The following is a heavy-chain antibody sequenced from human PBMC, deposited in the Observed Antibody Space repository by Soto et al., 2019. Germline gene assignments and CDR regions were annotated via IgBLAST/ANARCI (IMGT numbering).Heavy chain of an antibody. CDR3: ASSAPDYYYDSSGFDY. CDR1: GGSFSTYY. Sequence: SETLSLTCTVSGGSFSTYYWSWIQQPPGKGLEWIGNIYYSGSTNYKPSLKSRVTISVDTSKNQFSLKLRSVTAADTAVYYCASSAPDYYYDSSGFDYWGQGALVTVSS. D-gene: IGHD3-22*01. CDR2: IYYSGST. J-gene: IGHJ4*02. V-gene: IGHV4-59*01.